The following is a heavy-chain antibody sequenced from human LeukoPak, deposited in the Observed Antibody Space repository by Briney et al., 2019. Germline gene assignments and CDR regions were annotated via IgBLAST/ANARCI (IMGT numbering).Heavy chain of an antibody. Sequence: PGGSLRLSCAASGFTFSTYWMSWVRQPPGKGLEWIGSIYYSGSTYYNPSLKSRVIISVDTSKNQFSLKLSSETAADTAVYYCARHSSMRSPITPWGQGTLVTVSS. CDR2: IYYSGST. CDR3: ARHSSMRSPITP. V-gene: IGHV4-39*01. J-gene: IGHJ5*02. CDR1: GFTFSTYW. D-gene: IGHD5-24*01.